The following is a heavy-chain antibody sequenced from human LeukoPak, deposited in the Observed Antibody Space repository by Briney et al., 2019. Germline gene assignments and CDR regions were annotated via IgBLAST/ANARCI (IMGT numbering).Heavy chain of an antibody. J-gene: IGHJ4*02. Sequence: PSQTLSLTCTVSGGSISSGDHYWSWIRQPPGKGLEWIGYFYHTVSTYYNPSLKSRVTISVDRSKNQFSLKLSSVTAADTAVYYCARDRSGYFGSGSYLFQGDQFNYWGQGTLVTVSS. CDR1: GGSISSGDHY. V-gene: IGHV4-30-2*01. CDR2: FYHTVST. CDR3: ARDRSGYFGSGSYLFQGDQFNY. D-gene: IGHD3-10*01.